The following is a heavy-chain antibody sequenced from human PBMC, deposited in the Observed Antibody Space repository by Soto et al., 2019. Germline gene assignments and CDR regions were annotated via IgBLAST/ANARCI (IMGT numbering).Heavy chain of an antibody. CDR2: IYYSGST. J-gene: IGHJ4*02. Sequence: SETLSLTCTVSGGSISSGDYYWSWIRQPPGKGLEWIGYIYYSGSTFYNPSLKSRVSISVDTSKNQFSLKLSSVTAADTAVYYCASILPAATFDYWGQGTLVTVSS. V-gene: IGHV4-30-4*01. CDR1: GGSISSGDYY. CDR3: ASILPAATFDY. D-gene: IGHD2-2*01.